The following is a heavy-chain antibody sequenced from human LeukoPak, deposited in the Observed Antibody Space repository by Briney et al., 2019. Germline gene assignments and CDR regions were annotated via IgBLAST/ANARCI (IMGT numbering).Heavy chain of an antibody. CDR3: ARGGSSGWRLTDAFDI. CDR1: GGTFSSYA. CDR2: ILPIFGTS. J-gene: IGHJ3*02. Sequence: SVKVSCKASGGTFSSYAISWVRQAPGQGLEWMGGILPIFGTSNYAQKFQGRVTITADKSTSTAYMELSSLRSEDTAVYYCARGGSSGWRLTDAFDIWGQGTMVTVSS. D-gene: IGHD6-19*01. V-gene: IGHV1-69*06.